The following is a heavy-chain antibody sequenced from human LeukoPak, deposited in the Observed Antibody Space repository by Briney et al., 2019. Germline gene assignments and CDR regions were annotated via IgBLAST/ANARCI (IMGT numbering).Heavy chain of an antibody. CDR2: IYHSGST. D-gene: IGHD3-3*01. V-gene: IGHV4-38-2*01. CDR1: GYSISSGYY. J-gene: IGHJ4*02. Sequence: SETLSLTCAVSGYSISSGYYWGWIRQLPGKGLEWIGSIYHSGSTYYNPSLKSRVTISVDTSKNQFSLKLSSVTAADTAVYYWARRQEYDFWSGHGEYYFDYWGQGTLVTVSS. CDR3: ARRQEYDFWSGHGEYYFDY.